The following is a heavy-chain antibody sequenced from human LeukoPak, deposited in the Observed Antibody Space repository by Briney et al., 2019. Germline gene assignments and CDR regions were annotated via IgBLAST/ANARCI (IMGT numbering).Heavy chain of an antibody. D-gene: IGHD2-2*01. V-gene: IGHV3-23*01. CDR2: ISGSGGST. CDR1: GFTFSSYA. J-gene: IGHJ4*02. Sequence: PGGSLRLSCAASGFTFSSYAMSWVRQAPGKGLEWVSAISGSGGSTYYADSVKGRFTISRDNSKNTLYLQMNSLRAEDTAVYYCARDGYCSTTNCPRRGAYWGQGTLVTVSS. CDR3: ARDGYCSTTNCPRRGAY.